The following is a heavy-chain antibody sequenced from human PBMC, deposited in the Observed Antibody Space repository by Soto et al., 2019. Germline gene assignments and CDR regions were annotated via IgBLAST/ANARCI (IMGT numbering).Heavy chain of an antibody. CDR2: ISPIFGTA. D-gene: IGHD1-26*01. V-gene: IGHV1-69*13. CDR3: AREVGGNWFDP. Sequence: SLEVSCKASGVTFSSYAISWVRQAPGQGLEWIGGISPIFGTANYAQKFQGRVTITADESTSTVYMELNSLRSEPTAVYYCAREVGGNWFDPWGQGTQVAVSS. J-gene: IGHJ5*02. CDR1: GVTFSSYA.